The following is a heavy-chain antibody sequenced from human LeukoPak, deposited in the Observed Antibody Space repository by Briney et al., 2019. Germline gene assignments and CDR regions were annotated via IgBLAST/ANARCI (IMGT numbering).Heavy chain of an antibody. J-gene: IGHJ1*01. CDR1: GGSISTFY. CDR2: IYYSGST. Sequence: SETLSLTCTVSGGSISTFYWSWIRQPPGKGLEWIGYIYYSGSTNYNPSLKSRVTISVDTSKNHFSLKLSSVTAADTAVYYCARAPGGNAGNFQHWGQGTLVTVSS. CDR3: ARAPGGNAGNFQH. D-gene: IGHD4-23*01. V-gene: IGHV4-59*01.